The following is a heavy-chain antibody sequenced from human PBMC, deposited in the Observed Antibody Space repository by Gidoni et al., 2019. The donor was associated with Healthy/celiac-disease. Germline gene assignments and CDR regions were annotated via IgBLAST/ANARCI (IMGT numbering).Heavy chain of an antibody. CDR1: GYTLTELS. V-gene: IGHV1-24*01. CDR2: FDPEDGET. CDR3: ATSLAYCSSTSCPDAFDI. D-gene: IGHD2-2*01. Sequence: QVQLVQYGAEVKKPGASVKVSCKVSGYTLTELSMHWVRQAPGKGLEWMGGFDPEDGETIYAQKFQGRVTMTEDTSTDTAYMELSSLRSEDTAVYYCATSLAYCSSTSCPDAFDIWGQGTMVTVSS. J-gene: IGHJ3*02.